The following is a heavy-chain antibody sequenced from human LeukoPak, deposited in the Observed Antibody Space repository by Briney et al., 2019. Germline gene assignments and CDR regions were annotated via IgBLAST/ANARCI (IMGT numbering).Heavy chain of an antibody. J-gene: IGHJ4*02. Sequence: GGSLRLSCAASGFTFSTYWMSWVRQAPGTGLEWVASIKQDGSEKSYVDSVKGRFTISRDNAKNSLYLQMNSLRAEDTALYYCAKDISYDILTGYPDYWGQGTLVTVSS. V-gene: IGHV3-7*03. CDR2: IKQDGSEK. D-gene: IGHD3-9*01. CDR1: GFTFSTYW. CDR3: AKDISYDILTGYPDY.